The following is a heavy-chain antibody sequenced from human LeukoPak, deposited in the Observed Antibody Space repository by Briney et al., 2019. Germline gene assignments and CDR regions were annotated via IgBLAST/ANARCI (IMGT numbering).Heavy chain of an antibody. J-gene: IGHJ4*02. V-gene: IGHV3-64*01. CDR1: GFTFSSYA. Sequence: PGGSLRLSCAASGFTFSSYAMHWVRQAAGNGLEYVSAISSNGGSTYYANSVKGRFTISRDNSKNTLYLQMGSLRAEDMAVYYCARAGFYGDYADYWGQGTLVTVSS. CDR3: ARAGFYGDYADY. CDR2: ISSNGGST. D-gene: IGHD4-17*01.